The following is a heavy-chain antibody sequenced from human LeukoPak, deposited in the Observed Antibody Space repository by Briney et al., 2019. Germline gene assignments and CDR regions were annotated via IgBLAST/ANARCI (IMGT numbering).Heavy chain of an antibody. J-gene: IGHJ3*02. CDR3: ARERCPQGHCSGGSCLDAFHI. V-gene: IGHV4-4*07. CDR2: IYTSGST. CDR1: GGSISSYY. Sequence: SETLSLTCTVSGGSISSYYWSWIRQPAGKGLEWIGRIYTSGSTNYNPSLKSRVTMSLDTSKNQFSLKLSCVTAADTAVYYCARERCPQGHCSGGSCLDAFHIWRQRTMLPVPS. D-gene: IGHD2-15*01.